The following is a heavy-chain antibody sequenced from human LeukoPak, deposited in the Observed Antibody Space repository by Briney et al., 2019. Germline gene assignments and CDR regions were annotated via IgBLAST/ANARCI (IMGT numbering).Heavy chain of an antibody. CDR3: ARVPSGWYVTY. V-gene: IGHV3-66*02. J-gene: IGHJ4*02. Sequence: GGSLRLSCAASGFTVNSNYISWVRQAPGKGLEWVSVIYSGGSTYYADSVKGRFTISRDNSKNTLYLQMNSLRAEDTAVYYCARVPSGWYVTYWGQGTLVTVSS. CDR2: IYSGGST. D-gene: IGHD6-19*01. CDR1: GFTVNSNY.